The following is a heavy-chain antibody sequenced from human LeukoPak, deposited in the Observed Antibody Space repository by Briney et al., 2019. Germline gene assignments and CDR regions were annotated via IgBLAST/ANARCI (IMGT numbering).Heavy chain of an antibody. Sequence: ASVKVSCKASGYTFTAYYMHWVRQAPGQGLEWMGWINPNSGGTNYAQKFQGRVTMTRDTSISTAYMELSRLRSDDTAVYYCARARVGSDAFDIWGQGTMVTVSS. J-gene: IGHJ3*02. CDR3: ARARVGSDAFDI. CDR1: GYTFTAYY. V-gene: IGHV1-2*02. D-gene: IGHD2-2*01. CDR2: INPNSGGT.